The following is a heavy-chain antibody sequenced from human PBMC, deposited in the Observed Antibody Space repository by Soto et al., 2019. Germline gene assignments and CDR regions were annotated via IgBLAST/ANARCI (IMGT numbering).Heavy chain of an antibody. Sequence: VQLVESGGGLVKPGGSLRLSCAASGFTFSDYYMSWIRQAPGKGLEWVSAISGSGGSTYYADSVKGRFTISRDNSKNTLYLQMNSLRAEDTAVYYCAKDRSSSWDWYFDLWGRGTLVTVSS. V-gene: IGHV3-23*04. CDR2: ISGSGGST. D-gene: IGHD6-13*01. J-gene: IGHJ2*01. CDR3: AKDRSSSWDWYFDL. CDR1: GFTFSDYY.